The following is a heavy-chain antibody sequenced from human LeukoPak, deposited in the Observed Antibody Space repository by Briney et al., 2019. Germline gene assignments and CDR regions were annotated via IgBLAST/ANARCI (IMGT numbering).Heavy chain of an antibody. V-gene: IGHV3-30*02. CDR1: GFTFSSYG. CDR3: AKDGLGKAAAGTGGYYYYYMDV. D-gene: IGHD6-13*01. CDR2: IRYDGSNK. Sequence: GGSLRLSCAASGFTFSSYGMHWVRQAPGKGLEWVAFIRYDGSNKYYADSVKGRFTISRDNAKNSLYLQMNSLRAEDTALYYCAKDGLGKAAAGTGGYYYYYMDVWGKGTTVTISS. J-gene: IGHJ6*03.